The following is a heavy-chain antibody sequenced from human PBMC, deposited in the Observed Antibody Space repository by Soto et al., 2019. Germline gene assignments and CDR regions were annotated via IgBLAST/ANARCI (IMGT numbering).Heavy chain of an antibody. CDR3: ARPKGTYSSGYYYFDF. CDR1: GGTFSTYA. Sequence: QVQLEQSGAEVKQPGSSVRVSCKTSGGTFSTYAINWVRQAPGQGLEWMGAIIPLFGTADYSQKFQGRVTITADESTSTAYMELSSLRSADTAVYFCARPKGTYSSGYYYFDFWGQGTLVTVSS. CDR2: IIPLFGTA. J-gene: IGHJ4*02. D-gene: IGHD6-19*01. V-gene: IGHV1-69*01.